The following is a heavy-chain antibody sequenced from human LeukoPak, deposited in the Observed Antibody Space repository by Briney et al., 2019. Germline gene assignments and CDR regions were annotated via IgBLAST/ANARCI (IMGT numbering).Heavy chain of an antibody. J-gene: IGHJ6*02. CDR1: GYTFTSYA. D-gene: IGHD5-12*01. CDR2: INTNTGNP. CDR3: ARDGSRRGYSGYGLLGYYYYYGMDV. V-gene: IGHV7-4-1*02. Sequence: ASVKVSCKASGYTFTSYAMNWVRQATGQGLEWMGWINTNTGNPTYAQGFTGRFVFSLDTSVSTAYLQISSQKAEDTAVYYCARDGSRRGYSGYGLLGYYYYYGMDVWGQGTTVTVSS.